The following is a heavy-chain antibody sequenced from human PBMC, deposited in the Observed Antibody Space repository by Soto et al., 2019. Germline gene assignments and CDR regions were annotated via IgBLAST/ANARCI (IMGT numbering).Heavy chain of an antibody. J-gene: IGHJ1*01. CDR2: VKSKANGETT. Sequence: EVQLVESGGGLVEPGGSLRLSCAASGFTFANAWMNWVRQAPGKGLEWVGRVKSKANGETTDYAAHVKGRFTISRDDSKSTLYLQMNSLQTEDTAVYFCPTAGTWYYYDASGLGLSAYLGQGALFTVSS. CDR3: PTAGTWYYYDASGLGLSAY. D-gene: IGHD3-22*01. CDR1: GFTFANAW. V-gene: IGHV3-15*07.